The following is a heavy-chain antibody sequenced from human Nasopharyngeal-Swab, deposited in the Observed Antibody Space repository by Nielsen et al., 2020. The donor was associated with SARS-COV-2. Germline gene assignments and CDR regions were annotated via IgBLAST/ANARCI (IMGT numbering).Heavy chain of an antibody. J-gene: IGHJ4*02. D-gene: IGHD1-1*01. CDR3: ARRTTFDY. CDR2: IDYSGTT. CDR1: GGSISSSGNY. Sequence: SETLSLTCTVSGGSISSSGNYWGWIRQPPGKGLEWLGSIDYSGTTYYNPSLKSRVSLSVDTSENQFSLKLSSVTAADTAVYYRARRTTFDYWGQGTLVTVSS. V-gene: IGHV4-39*07.